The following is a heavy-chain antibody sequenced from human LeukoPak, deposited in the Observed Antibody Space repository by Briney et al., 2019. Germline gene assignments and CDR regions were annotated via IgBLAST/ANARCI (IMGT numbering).Heavy chain of an antibody. J-gene: IGHJ4*02. V-gene: IGHV3-66*01. CDR3: ARASPSIAVAGTAPDY. Sequence: PGGSLRLPCAASGFTVSSNYMSWVRQAPGKGLEWVSVIYSGGSTYYADSVKGRFTISRDNSKNTLYLQMNSLRAEDTAVYYCARASPSIAVAGTAPDYWGQGTLVTVSS. CDR2: IYSGGST. CDR1: GFTVSSNY. D-gene: IGHD6-19*01.